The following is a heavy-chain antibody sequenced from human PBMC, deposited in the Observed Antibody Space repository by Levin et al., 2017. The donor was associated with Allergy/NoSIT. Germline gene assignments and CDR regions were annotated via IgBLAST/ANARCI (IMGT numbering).Heavy chain of an antibody. CDR1: GFTVSSNY. J-gene: IGHJ6*03. D-gene: IGHD6-19*01. Sequence: AGGSLRLSCAASGFTVSSNYMSWVRQAPGKGLEWVSVIYSGGSTYYADSVKGRFTISRDNSKNTLYLQMNSLRAEDTAVYYCARNYNSGWPHYYYYYMDVWGKGTTVTVSS. CDR3: ARNYNSGWPHYYYYYMDV. CDR2: IYSGGST. V-gene: IGHV3-53*01.